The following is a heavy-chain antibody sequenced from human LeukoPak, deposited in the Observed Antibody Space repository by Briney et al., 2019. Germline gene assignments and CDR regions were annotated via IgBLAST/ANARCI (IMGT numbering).Heavy chain of an antibody. J-gene: IGHJ4*02. CDR1: GGSISSSNYY. Sequence: PSETLSLTCTVSGGSISSSNYYWDWIRQPPGKGLEWIGSIYYTGSTYYNPSLKSRVTISVDTSKNQFSLKLSSVTAADTAVYYCARHWYSESPSHDYWGQGTLVTVSS. CDR2: IYYTGST. V-gene: IGHV4-39*01. CDR3: ARHWYSESPSHDY. D-gene: IGHD1-26*01.